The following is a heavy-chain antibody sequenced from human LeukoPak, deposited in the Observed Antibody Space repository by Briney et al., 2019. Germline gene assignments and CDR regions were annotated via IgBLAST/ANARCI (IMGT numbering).Heavy chain of an antibody. Sequence: PSETLSLTCIVSGASINTNTHYWGWVRQPPGKGLEWIASIHHTGTPYYNPSLKSRVTISVDTSKNQFSLQFSSVIAADTAVYYCMRHASGEPPGYWGQGTLVTASS. J-gene: IGHJ4*02. D-gene: IGHD7-27*01. CDR3: MRHASGEPPGY. V-gene: IGHV4-39*01. CDR2: IHHTGTP. CDR1: GASINTNTHY.